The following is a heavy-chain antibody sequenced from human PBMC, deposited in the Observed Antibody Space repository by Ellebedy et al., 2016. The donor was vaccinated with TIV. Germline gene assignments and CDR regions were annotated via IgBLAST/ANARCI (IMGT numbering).Heavy chain of an antibody. J-gene: IGHJ6*02. CDR3: AREESSARPGSGYGMDV. Sequence: GESLKISCTASGFTFSNYAMHWVRQAPGKGLEWVSSISGSAGSTYYADSVQGRFTISRDNSKNTLYLQMNSLRAEDTAVYYCAREESSARPGSGYGMDVWGQGTTVTVSS. CDR2: ISGSAGST. CDR1: GFTFSNYA. D-gene: IGHD3-3*01. V-gene: IGHV3-23*01.